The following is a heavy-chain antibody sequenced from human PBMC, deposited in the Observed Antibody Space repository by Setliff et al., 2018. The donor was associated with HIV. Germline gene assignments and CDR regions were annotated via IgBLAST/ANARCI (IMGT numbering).Heavy chain of an antibody. CDR2: ISPDNANT. CDR3: ARQLSNSFDY. D-gene: IGHD1-1*01. Sequence: ASVKVSCKSSGYTFTDYFMHWVRQAPGQGLEWMRWISPDNANTRISQRFRGSVTMTRDRSINTAYMEFSGLTSDDTAVYYCARQLSNSFDYWGQGTLVTVSS. J-gene: IGHJ4*02. V-gene: IGHV1-2*02. CDR1: GYTFTDYF.